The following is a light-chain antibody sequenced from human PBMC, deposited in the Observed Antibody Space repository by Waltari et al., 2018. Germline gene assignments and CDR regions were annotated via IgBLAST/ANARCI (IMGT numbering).Light chain of an antibody. CDR2: GKN. V-gene: IGLV1-44*01. J-gene: IGLJ7*01. Sequence: QSALTQAPPASGTPGQRVTISCSGSSFNIGRNDVNWYHQVPGTAPKLLIFGKNQRPSGVPDRCPGSRSGTSVSLAVGGLQSGDEGDYYCAVWDDRLNGVVFGGGTQLTVL. CDR1: SFNIGRND. CDR3: AVWDDRLNGVV.